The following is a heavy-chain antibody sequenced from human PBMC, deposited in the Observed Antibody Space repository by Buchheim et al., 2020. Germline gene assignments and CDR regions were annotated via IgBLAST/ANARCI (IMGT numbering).Heavy chain of an antibody. V-gene: IGHV3-7*03. Sequence: EVQLVESGGGLVQPGGSLRLSCAASGFTFSTYWMSWVRQAPGKGLEWVANIKEDGREKYYVDSVKGRFTISSDNARNSLSLQINSLRAEDTAVYYCAREGSRQQLLYPWGQGTL. CDR2: IKEDGREK. CDR1: GFTFSTYW. CDR3: AREGSRQQLLYP. D-gene: IGHD2-2*01. J-gene: IGHJ5*02.